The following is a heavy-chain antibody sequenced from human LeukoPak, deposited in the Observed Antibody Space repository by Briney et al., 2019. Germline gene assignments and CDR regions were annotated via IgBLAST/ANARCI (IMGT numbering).Heavy chain of an antibody. Sequence: SETLSLTCTVSGGYISTYYWSWIRQPPGKGLEWIGYMYYTGITYSNPSLKSRVSISVDTTKNQFSLNLTSVTAADTAVYYCARDRENSNLGVWYFDLWGRGTLVTVSS. CDR3: ARDRENSNLGVWYFDL. D-gene: IGHD3-16*01. CDR1: GGYISTYY. CDR2: MYYTGIT. J-gene: IGHJ2*01. V-gene: IGHV4-59*01.